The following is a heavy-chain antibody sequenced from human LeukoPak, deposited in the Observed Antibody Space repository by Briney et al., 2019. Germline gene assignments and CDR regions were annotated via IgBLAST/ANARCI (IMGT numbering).Heavy chain of an antibody. CDR2: IYPGDSDT. V-gene: IGHV5-51*01. CDR1: GSSFTSYW. J-gene: IGHJ5*02. D-gene: IGHD2-2*01. CDR3: ARVVGTYGGDLNWFDP. Sequence: GESLQISWKGSGSSFTSYWIGWVRLMIGKGLEWLGIIYPGDSDTRYSPSFQGQVTISADKSISTAYLQWSSLKASDTAMYYCARVVGTYGGDLNWFDPWGQGTLVTVSS.